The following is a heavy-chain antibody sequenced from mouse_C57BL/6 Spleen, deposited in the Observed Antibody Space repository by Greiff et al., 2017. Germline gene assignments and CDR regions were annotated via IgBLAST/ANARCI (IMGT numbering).Heavy chain of an antibody. Sequence: QVQLKQSGPGLVQPSQSLSIPCTVPGFSLPSSGVHWVRQSPGKGLEWLGVICSGGSTDYNAAFISRLSISKDNYKSQVFFKMNSLQADDTAIYYCARQLRLGAMDYWGQGTSVTVSS. V-gene: IGHV2-2*01. CDR2: ICSGGST. CDR3: ARQLRLGAMDY. J-gene: IGHJ4*01. CDR1: GFSLPSSG. D-gene: IGHD3-2*02.